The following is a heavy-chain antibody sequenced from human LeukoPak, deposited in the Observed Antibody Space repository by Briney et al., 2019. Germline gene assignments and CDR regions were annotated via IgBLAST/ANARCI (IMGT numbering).Heavy chain of an antibody. CDR2: ISAYTGIT. CDR3: AVQPVLRYFDWLENYYYYGMDV. CDR1: NYTFTNYG. Sequence: ASVKVSCKTSNYTFTNYGITWVRQAPGQGLEWMGWISAYTGITSFAQKFQGRVTMTTDTSTSTAYMELRSLRSDDTAVYYCAVQPVLRYFDWLENYYYYGMDVWGQGTTVTVSS. D-gene: IGHD3-9*01. J-gene: IGHJ6*02. V-gene: IGHV1-18*01.